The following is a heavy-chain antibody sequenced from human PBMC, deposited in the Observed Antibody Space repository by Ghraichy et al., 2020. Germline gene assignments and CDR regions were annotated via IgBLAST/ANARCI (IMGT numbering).Heavy chain of an antibody. Sequence: GGSLRLSCAASGFTFSRHDMHWVRQTQGKGLELVSAIATTGESFSSASVKGRFTISREDAMNSLSLQMSSLRAGDTAVYYCTRGPVGGLGAFEIWGQVTLVAVSS. CDR2: IATTGES. J-gene: IGHJ3*02. CDR1: GFTFSRHD. CDR3: TRGPVGGLGAFEI. V-gene: IGHV3-13*01. D-gene: IGHD1-26*01.